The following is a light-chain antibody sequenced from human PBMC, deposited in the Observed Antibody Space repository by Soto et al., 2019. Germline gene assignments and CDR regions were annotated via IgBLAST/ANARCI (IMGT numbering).Light chain of an antibody. J-gene: IGKJ1*01. Sequence: EIEMTQSPATLSVSPGERATLSCRASQSVSSNLDWYQQKPGQAPMLLIYGASTRATGIPARFSGSGSGTEFTLTISSLQPEDFAVYYCQQYNNWPPWTFGQGTKVEIK. CDR2: GAS. CDR1: QSVSSN. V-gene: IGKV3-15*01. CDR3: QQYNNWPPWT.